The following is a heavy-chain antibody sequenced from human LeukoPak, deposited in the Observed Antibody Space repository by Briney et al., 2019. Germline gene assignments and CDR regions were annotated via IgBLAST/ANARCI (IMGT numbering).Heavy chain of an antibody. Sequence: GGSLRLSCAASGFTFSSYAMSWVRQAPGKGLEWVSAISGSGGSTYYADSVKGRFTISRDNSKNTLYLQMNSLRAEDTAAYYCARHEPYSSSWYYFDYWGQGTLVTVSS. CDR1: GFTFSSYA. D-gene: IGHD6-13*01. V-gene: IGHV3-23*01. CDR3: ARHEPYSSSWYYFDY. J-gene: IGHJ4*02. CDR2: ISGSGGST.